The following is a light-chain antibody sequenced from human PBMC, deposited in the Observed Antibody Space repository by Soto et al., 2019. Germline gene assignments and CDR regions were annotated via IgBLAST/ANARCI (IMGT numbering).Light chain of an antibody. CDR2: GAS. Sequence: EIVLTQSPATLSVSPGERATLSCRASQSVSSNLAWYQQKPGQAPRLLIYGASTRATGIPARCSGSGSGTELTLTISSLQSEDFAVYYCQQYNNWPPWTFGQGTQVDIK. V-gene: IGKV3-15*01. CDR1: QSVSSN. CDR3: QQYNNWPPWT. J-gene: IGKJ1*01.